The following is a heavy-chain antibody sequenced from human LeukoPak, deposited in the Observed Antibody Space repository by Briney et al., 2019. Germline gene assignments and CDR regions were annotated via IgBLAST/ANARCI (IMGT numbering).Heavy chain of an antibody. V-gene: IGHV4-39*01. CDR3: ARHRSKWLQSSFDY. J-gene: IGHJ4*02. D-gene: IGHD5-24*01. CDR1: GGSINSSSYY. CDR2: IFYSGNT. Sequence: SETLSLTCTVSGGSINSSSYYWGWIRQPPGKGLEWIGSIFYSGNTYDNPSLKSRVTIDTSKNQFSLKLNSVTAADTAVYYCARHRSKWLQSSFDYWGQGTLVTVSS.